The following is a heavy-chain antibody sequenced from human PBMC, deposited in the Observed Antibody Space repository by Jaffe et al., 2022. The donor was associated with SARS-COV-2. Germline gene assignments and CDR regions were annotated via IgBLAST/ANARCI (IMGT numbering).Heavy chain of an antibody. D-gene: IGHD4-17*01. Sequence: QLQLQESGPGLVKPSETLSLTCTVSGGSISSSSYYWGWIRQPPGKGLEWIGSIYYSGSTYYNPSLKSRVTISVDTSKNQFSLKLSSVTAADTAVYYCARPQGDYGDYYWFDPWGQGTLVTVSS. CDR2: IYYSGST. CDR1: GGSISSSSYY. V-gene: IGHV4-39*01. J-gene: IGHJ5*02. CDR3: ARPQGDYGDYYWFDP.